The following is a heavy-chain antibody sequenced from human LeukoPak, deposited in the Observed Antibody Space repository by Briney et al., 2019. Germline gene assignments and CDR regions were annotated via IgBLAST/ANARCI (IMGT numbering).Heavy chain of an antibody. Sequence: SSVKVSCKASRGTFSSYAISWVRQAPGQGLEWMGRIIPIFGTANYAQKFQGRVTITADESTSTAYMELSSVRSEDTAVYYCARDTLGSSSWYVGGCDPWGQGTLVTVSS. CDR2: IIPIFGTA. D-gene: IGHD6-13*01. CDR1: RGTFSSYA. CDR3: ARDTLGSSSWYVGGCDP. J-gene: IGHJ5*02. V-gene: IGHV1-69*15.